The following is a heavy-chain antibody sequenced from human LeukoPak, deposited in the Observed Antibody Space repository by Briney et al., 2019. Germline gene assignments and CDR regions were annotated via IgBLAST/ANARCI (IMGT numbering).Heavy chain of an antibody. CDR1: GYPFTTYG. CDR2: ISAFTGNT. V-gene: IGHV1-18*01. J-gene: IGHJ4*02. CDR3: ARLSYDGEGY. D-gene: IGHD3-10*01. Sequence: GASVKVSCKTSGYPFTTYGISWVRQAPGQSLEYMGWISAFTGNTNYAQKFQGRVAMTMDTSTSTVEMELTRLKFDDTAVYFCARLSYDGEGYWGQGTLVTVSS.